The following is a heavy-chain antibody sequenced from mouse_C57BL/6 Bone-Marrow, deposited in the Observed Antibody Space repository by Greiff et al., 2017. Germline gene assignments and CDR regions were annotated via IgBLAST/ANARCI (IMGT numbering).Heavy chain of an antibody. CDR3: ARDSNYVNAMDY. Sequence: EVKVVESGGGLVQPGGSLSLSCAASGFTFTDYYMSWVRQPPGKALEWLGFIRNKANGYTTEYSASVKGRFTISRDNSQSILYLQMNALRAEDSATYYCARDSNYVNAMDYWGQGTSVTVSS. V-gene: IGHV7-3*01. CDR1: GFTFTDYY. D-gene: IGHD2-1*01. J-gene: IGHJ4*01. CDR2: IRNKANGYTT.